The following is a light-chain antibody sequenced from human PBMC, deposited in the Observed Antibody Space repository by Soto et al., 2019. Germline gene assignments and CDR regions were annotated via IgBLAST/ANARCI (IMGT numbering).Light chain of an antibody. CDR1: SSDVGGYDY. Sequence: QSALTQPASVSGSPGQSITISCTGTSSDVGGYDYVSWYQQHPGKAPKLMIYDVSNRPSGVSNRFSGSKSGNTASLTISGLQAEDEADSYCRSYTSNSARVFCGGTKLTVL. CDR2: DVS. V-gene: IGLV2-14*01. CDR3: RSYTSNSARV. J-gene: IGLJ3*02.